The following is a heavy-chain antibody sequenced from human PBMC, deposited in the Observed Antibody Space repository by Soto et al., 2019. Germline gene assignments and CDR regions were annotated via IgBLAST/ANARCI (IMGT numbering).Heavy chain of an antibody. Sequence: QVLLVQSGAEVKKPGASVKLSYKASGYIFSNYAVQWVRQAPGQSLEWMGWIHAGNGDTKYSQRFHDRVTITRDTSASTAYMELSSLRSEDTAIYYCARAPRYTSDLVQVPAVMYEDWFVPWGQGTLVTVSS. V-gene: IGHV1-3*01. CDR1: GYIFSNYA. CDR3: ARAPRYTSDLVQVPAVMYEDWFVP. D-gene: IGHD2-2*01. J-gene: IGHJ5*02. CDR2: IHAGNGDT.